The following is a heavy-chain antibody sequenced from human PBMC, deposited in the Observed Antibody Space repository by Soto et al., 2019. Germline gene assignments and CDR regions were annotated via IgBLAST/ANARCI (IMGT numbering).Heavy chain of an antibody. D-gene: IGHD3-10*01. CDR3: TTGSVRGVMSLDYYYGMDV. J-gene: IGHJ6*02. V-gene: IGHV3-15*01. CDR2: IKSKTDGGTT. Sequence: GGSLRLSCAASGFTFSNAWMSWVRQAPGKGLEWVGRIKSKTDGGTTDYAAPVKGRFTISRDDSKNTLYLQMNSLKTEDTAVYYCTTGSVRGVMSLDYYYGMDVWGQGTTVTVSS. CDR1: GFTFSNAW.